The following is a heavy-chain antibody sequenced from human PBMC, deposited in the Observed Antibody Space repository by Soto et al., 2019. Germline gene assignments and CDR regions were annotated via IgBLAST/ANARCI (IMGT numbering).Heavy chain of an antibody. CDR1: GDSIKNYL. CDR3: ARDPGYCTNGVCPIFDF. D-gene: IGHD2-8*01. CDR2: FYHSGTT. V-gene: IGHV4-59*01. Sequence: SETLSLTWTVSGDSIKNYLWSGVRQPPGKGLEWIGHFYHSGTTNYSPALKSRVTISIDQSKNQFSLRLNSVTAADTAVYFCARDPGYCTNGVCPIFDFWGQGIPVTVSS. J-gene: IGHJ4*02.